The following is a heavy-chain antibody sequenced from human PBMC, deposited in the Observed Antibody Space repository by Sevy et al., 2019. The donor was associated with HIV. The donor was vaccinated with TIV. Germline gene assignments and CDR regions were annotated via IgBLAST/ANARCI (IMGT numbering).Heavy chain of an antibody. V-gene: IGHV3-7*01. Sequence: GGSLRLSCAASGFTFSSYWMSWVRQAPGKGLEWVANIKQDGSEKYYVDSVKGRFTISRDNAKNSLYLQMNSLRAEDTAVYYCAREEWGSNYVPRSYYYYGMDVWGQWTTVTVSS. D-gene: IGHD4-4*01. J-gene: IGHJ6*02. CDR1: GFTFSSYW. CDR3: AREEWGSNYVPRSYYYYGMDV. CDR2: IKQDGSEK.